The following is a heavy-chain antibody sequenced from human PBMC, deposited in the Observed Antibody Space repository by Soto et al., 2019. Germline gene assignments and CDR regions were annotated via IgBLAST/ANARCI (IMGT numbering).Heavy chain of an antibody. Sequence: GGSLRLSCAASGFTFSRYWMHWVRQAPGKGLVWVSRINSDGSRRDYADSVKGRFTISRDNAKNTVFLQMNSLRAEDTAVYYCASPTTVTSHFYYMDVWGKGTTVTVSS. CDR2: INSDGSRR. CDR1: GFTFSRYW. CDR3: ASPTTVTSHFYYMDV. D-gene: IGHD4-17*01. V-gene: IGHV3-74*01. J-gene: IGHJ6*03.